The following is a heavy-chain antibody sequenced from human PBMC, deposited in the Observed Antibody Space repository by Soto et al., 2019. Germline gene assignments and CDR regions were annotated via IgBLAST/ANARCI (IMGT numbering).Heavy chain of an antibody. CDR2: IYYSGST. J-gene: IGHJ6*03. V-gene: IGHV4-59*01. Sequence: SETLSLTCTVSGGSISSYYWSWIRQPPGKGLEWIGYIYYSGSTNYNPSLKSRVTISVDTSKNQFSLKLSSVTAADTAVYYCARAWSISRPHYYYYMDVWGKGTTVTVSS. CDR1: GGSISSYY. CDR3: ARAWSISRPHYYYYMDV. D-gene: IGHD3-9*01.